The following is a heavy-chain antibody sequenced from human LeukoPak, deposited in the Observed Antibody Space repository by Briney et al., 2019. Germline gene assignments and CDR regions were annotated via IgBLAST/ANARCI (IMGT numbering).Heavy chain of an antibody. J-gene: IGHJ6*04. Sequence: PGGSLRLSCAASGFTFSSYEMNWVRQAPGKGLEWVSYISRSASTIYYADSVKGRFTISRDNAKNSLYLQMNSLRAEDTAVYYCARGGYYVDTAMELWGKGTTVTISS. CDR3: ARGGYYVDTAMEL. CDR2: ISRSASTI. V-gene: IGHV3-48*03. CDR1: GFTFSSYE. D-gene: IGHD5-18*01.